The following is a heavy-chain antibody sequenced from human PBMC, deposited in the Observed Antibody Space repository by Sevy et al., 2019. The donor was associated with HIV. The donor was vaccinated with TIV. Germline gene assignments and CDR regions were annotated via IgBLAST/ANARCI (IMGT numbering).Heavy chain of an antibody. CDR1: GLTLTNYW. J-gene: IGHJ4*02. V-gene: IGHV3-74*01. D-gene: IGHD1-26*01. CDR3: ARGSRGTIGY. CDR2: INTDGKMT. Sequence: GGSLRLSCAASGLTLTNYWMHWVRQAPGKGLVWVSHINTDGKMTRYADSVKGRFTISRDNAKNTLYLQMNSLRDEDTAVYYCARGSRGTIGYWGQGTLITVSS.